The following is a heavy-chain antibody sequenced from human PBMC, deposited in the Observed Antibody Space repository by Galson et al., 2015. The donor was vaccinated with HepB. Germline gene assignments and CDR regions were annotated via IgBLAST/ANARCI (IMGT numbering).Heavy chain of an antibody. J-gene: IGHJ3*02. D-gene: IGHD3-10*01. CDR2: IDRDDDK. CDR3: ARLWFGEQGAFDI. Sequence: PALVKPTQTLTLTCTFSGFSLSTSGMCVSWIRQPPGKALEWLARIDRDDDKYYSTSLKTRLTISKDTSENQVVLTMTNMDPVDTATYYCARLWFGEQGAFDIWGQGTMVTVSS. CDR1: GFSLSTSGMC. V-gene: IGHV2-70*11.